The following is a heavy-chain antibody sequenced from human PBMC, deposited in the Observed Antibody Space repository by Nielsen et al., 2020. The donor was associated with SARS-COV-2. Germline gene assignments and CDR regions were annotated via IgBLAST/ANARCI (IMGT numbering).Heavy chain of an antibody. CDR1: GFTISTYA. Sequence: GESLKISCVVSGFTISTYAMSWVLQAPGKGLEWVSAISASTYYADSVKGRFTISRDNSKNTLYLQMNSLRAEDTAVYYCAKRSGYTSGWYGDYWGQGTLVTVSS. CDR2: ISAST. CDR3: AKRSGYTSGWYGDY. V-gene: IGHV3-23*01. J-gene: IGHJ4*02. D-gene: IGHD6-19*01.